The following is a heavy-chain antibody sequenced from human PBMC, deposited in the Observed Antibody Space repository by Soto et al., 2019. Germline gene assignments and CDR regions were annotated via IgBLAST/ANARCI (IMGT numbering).Heavy chain of an antibody. CDR3: ARGRYWDY. Sequence: QVHLVQSGAEVKKPGASVRVSCEGSGYTFTSYGITWVRQAPGQGLEWMGWISAHNGNTDYAQKLQGRVTVTRDTSTSTAYMELRSLRSDDTAVYYCARGRYWDYWGQGALVTVSS. CDR1: GYTFTSYG. J-gene: IGHJ4*02. V-gene: IGHV1-18*01. CDR2: ISAHNGNT. D-gene: IGHD2-8*02.